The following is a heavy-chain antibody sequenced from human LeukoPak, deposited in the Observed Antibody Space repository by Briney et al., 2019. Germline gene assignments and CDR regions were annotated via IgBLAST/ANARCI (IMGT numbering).Heavy chain of an antibody. CDR3: ARDVGITIFGVADDAFDI. V-gene: IGHV4-59*01. CDR1: GGSISSYY. CDR2: IYYSGST. D-gene: IGHD3-3*01. J-gene: IGHJ3*02. Sequence: PSETLSLTCTVSGGSISSYYWSWIRQPPGKGLEWIGYIYYSGSTNYNPSLKSRVTLSVDTSKNQFSLKLSSVTAADTAVYYCARDVGITIFGVADDAFDIWGQGTMVTVSS.